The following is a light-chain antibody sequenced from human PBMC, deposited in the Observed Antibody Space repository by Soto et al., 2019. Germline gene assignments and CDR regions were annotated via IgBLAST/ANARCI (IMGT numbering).Light chain of an antibody. J-gene: IGKJ1*01. CDR3: QQYNSIWT. CDR1: QGISNY. Sequence: DIQMTQSPSSLSASVGDRVTITCRASQGISNYLAWYQQKPGKVPKLLIYAASTLQSGVPSRFSGSGSGTEFTLTISSLQPDDFATYYCQQYNSIWTFGQGTKVDIK. V-gene: IGKV1-27*01. CDR2: AAS.